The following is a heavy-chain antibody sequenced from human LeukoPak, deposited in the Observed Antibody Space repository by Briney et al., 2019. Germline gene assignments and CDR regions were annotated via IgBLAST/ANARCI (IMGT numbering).Heavy chain of an antibody. CDR1: GFTFSSYS. Sequence: GGSLRLSCAASGFTFSSYSMNWVRQAPGKGLEWVSSISSSSSYIYYADSVKGRFAISRDNAKNSLYLQMNSLRAEDTAVYYCAREEAKRAGYIYYFDYWGQGTLVTVSS. CDR3: AREEAKRAGYIYYFDY. J-gene: IGHJ4*02. D-gene: IGHD5-24*01. V-gene: IGHV3-21*01. CDR2: ISSSSSYI.